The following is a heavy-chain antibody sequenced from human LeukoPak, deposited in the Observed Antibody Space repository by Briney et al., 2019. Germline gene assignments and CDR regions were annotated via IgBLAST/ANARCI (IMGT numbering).Heavy chain of an antibody. CDR1: GFTFTTYA. Sequence: PGGSLRLSXEASGFTFTTYAMSWVRRAPGKGLQWVSGISSGDSSTYYTDSVKGRFTISRDNAKNSLYLQMNSLRAEDTALYYCARVRYGDYGEVDYWGQGTLVTVSS. J-gene: IGHJ4*02. CDR2: ISSGDSST. CDR3: ARVRYGDYGEVDY. V-gene: IGHV3-23*01. D-gene: IGHD4-17*01.